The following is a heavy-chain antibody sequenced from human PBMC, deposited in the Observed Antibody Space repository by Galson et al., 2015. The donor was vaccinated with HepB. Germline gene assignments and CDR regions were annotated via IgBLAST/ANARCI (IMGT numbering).Heavy chain of an antibody. J-gene: IGHJ3*02. Sequence: QSGAEVKKPGESLKISCKGSGYSFTSYWIGWVRQTPGKGLEWMGIIYPGDSDTRYSPSFQGQVTISADKSISTAYLQWSSLKASDTAMYYCARLSETGTTYPGAFDIWGQGTMVTVSS. D-gene: IGHD1-1*01. CDR2: IYPGDSDT. V-gene: IGHV5-51*01. CDR1: GYSFTSYW. CDR3: ARLSETGTTYPGAFDI.